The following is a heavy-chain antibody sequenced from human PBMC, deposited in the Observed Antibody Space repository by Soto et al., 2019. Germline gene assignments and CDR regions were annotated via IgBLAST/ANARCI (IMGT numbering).Heavy chain of an antibody. V-gene: IGHV3-23*01. Sequence: EVQLLESGGGLVQPGGSLRLSCAASGFTFSSYAMPWVRQAPGKGLEYVSGISGSGGSTYYADSVKGRFTISRDNSKNTQHLQMNSLRAEDTDIYYCAKRFSGSQTAGADYWGQGTLVAVSS. CDR1: GFTFSSYA. CDR2: ISGSGGST. CDR3: AKRFSGSQTAGADY. D-gene: IGHD1-26*01. J-gene: IGHJ4*02.